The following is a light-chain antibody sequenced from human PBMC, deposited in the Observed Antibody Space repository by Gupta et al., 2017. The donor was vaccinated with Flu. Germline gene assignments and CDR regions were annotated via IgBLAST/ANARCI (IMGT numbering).Light chain of an antibody. CDR3: QQSFSSPFT. CDR1: QSLRSF. V-gene: IGKV1-39*01. Sequence: EIDMTQSPPSLSASVGDTVTLTCRASQSLRSFLNWFRQRPGKAPTLLVYSASTLPSGVPSRFTAGGSGTDFTLTISGLQPDDFATYFCQQSFSSPFTFGPGT. CDR2: SAS. J-gene: IGKJ3*01.